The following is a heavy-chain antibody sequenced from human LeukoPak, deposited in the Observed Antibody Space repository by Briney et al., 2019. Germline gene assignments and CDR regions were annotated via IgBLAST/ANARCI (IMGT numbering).Heavy chain of an antibody. Sequence: GGSLRLSCAASGFTFDDYAMHWARQAPGKGLEWVSGISWNSGNKGYADSVKGRFTISRDNAKNSLYLQMNSLRPEDMALYYCVKAAYCGSTSCYRYFHHWGQGTLVTVSS. CDR3: VKAAYCGSTSCYRYFHH. CDR1: GFTFDDYA. V-gene: IGHV3-9*03. CDR2: ISWNSGNK. J-gene: IGHJ1*01. D-gene: IGHD2-2*02.